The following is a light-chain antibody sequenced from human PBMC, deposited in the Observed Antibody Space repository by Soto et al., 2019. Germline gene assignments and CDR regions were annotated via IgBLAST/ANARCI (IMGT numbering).Light chain of an antibody. CDR2: GAS. V-gene: IGKV3-20*01. Sequence: EIVLTQSPGTLXLSPGERATXSCRASQSVSSSYLAWYQQKPGQAPRLLIYGASSRATGIPDRFSGSGSGTDFTLTISRLEPEDFAVYYCQQYGSSPRTFGQGTKVEIK. J-gene: IGKJ1*01. CDR1: QSVSSSY. CDR3: QQYGSSPRT.